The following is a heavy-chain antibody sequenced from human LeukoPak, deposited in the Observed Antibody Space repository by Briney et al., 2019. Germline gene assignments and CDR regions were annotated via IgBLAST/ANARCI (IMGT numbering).Heavy chain of an antibody. CDR3: AIQIPYYGSGRLTEIFDY. J-gene: IGHJ4*02. CDR1: GGSFSGYY. CDR2: INHSGST. V-gene: IGHV4-34*01. D-gene: IGHD3-10*01. Sequence: PSETLSLTCAVYGGSFSGYYWSWIRQPPGKGLEWIGEINHSGSTNYNPSLKSRVTISVDTSKNQFSLKLSSVTAADTAVYYCAIQIPYYGSGRLTEIFDYWGQGTLVTVSS.